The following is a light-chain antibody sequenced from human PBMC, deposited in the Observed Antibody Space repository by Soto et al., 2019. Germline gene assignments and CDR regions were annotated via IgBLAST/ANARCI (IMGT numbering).Light chain of an antibody. CDR3: QQTYSTPYT. J-gene: IGKJ2*01. CDR2: TSC. Sequence: IQMTQSPSSLSASVGDRVTITCRASQRITNYLNWYQQKPGEAPTLLISTSCILQSGVPSRFSGSGSGTDFTLTITALRPEDFATYFCQQTYSTPYTFGQGTKLEIK. CDR1: QRITNY. V-gene: IGKV1-39*01.